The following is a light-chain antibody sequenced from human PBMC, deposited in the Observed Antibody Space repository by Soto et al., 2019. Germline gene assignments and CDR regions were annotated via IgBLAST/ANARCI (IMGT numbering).Light chain of an antibody. J-gene: IGLJ2*01. CDR1: SSDVGGFNH. Sequence: QSALTQPPSASGSPGQSVAISCTGNSSDVGGFNHVSWYQQYPGKAPKLMIYEVNKRPSGAPDRFSGSKSGNTASLTVSGLQAEDEADYYCSSYAGSNNWIFGGGTKLTVL. V-gene: IGLV2-8*01. CDR3: SSYAGSNNWI. CDR2: EVN.